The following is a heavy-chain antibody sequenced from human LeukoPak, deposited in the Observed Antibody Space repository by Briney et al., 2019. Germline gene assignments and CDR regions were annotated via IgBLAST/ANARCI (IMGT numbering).Heavy chain of an antibody. D-gene: IGHD5-24*01. CDR2: ISTREST. Sequence: QVQLQESGPGLVKFSHTLSLPCTVSGGSISSGNYYWTWIRQPAGKGLEWIGRISTRESTYYNPSLRSRVTISVDTSKNQFSLNLRSVTAADTALYYCARGKDGYTILDYWGQGTLVTVSS. CDR3: ARGKDGYTILDY. V-gene: IGHV4-61*02. CDR1: GGSISSGNYY. J-gene: IGHJ4*02.